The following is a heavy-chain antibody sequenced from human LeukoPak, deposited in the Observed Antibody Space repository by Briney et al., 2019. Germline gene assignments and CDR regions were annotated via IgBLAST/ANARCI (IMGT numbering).Heavy chain of an antibody. Sequence: ASVKVSCKASGYTFTSYYIHWVRQAPGQGLEWMGRINPNSGGTNYTQKFQGWVTMTRDTSTSTAYMELSRLRSDDTAVYYCARDKYYYGSGSYYPSAVFDYWGQGTLVTVSS. CDR3: ARDKYYYGSGSYYPSAVFDY. CDR1: GYTFTSYY. D-gene: IGHD3-10*01. CDR2: INPNSGGT. J-gene: IGHJ4*02. V-gene: IGHV1-2*04.